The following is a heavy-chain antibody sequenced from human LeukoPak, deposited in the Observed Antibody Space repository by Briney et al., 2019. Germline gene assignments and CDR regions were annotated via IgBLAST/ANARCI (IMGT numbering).Heavy chain of an antibody. V-gene: IGHV1-46*01. CDR1: GNTFSSYF. J-gene: IGHJ3*02. D-gene: IGHD4-23*01. CDR3: GRVTLYAFYI. Sequence: GASVKVSCKASGNTFSSYFIHWVRQAPGHGLEWMGIISPSGGTTSYAQEFQGRVTMTRDTSTSTVYMELSSLRSEDTAVYYCGRVTLYAFYIWGQGTMVTVSS. CDR2: ISPSGGTT.